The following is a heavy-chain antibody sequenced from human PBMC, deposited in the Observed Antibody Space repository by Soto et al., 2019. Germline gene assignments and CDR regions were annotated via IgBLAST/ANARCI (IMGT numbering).Heavy chain of an antibody. J-gene: IGHJ4*02. D-gene: IGHD2-15*01. CDR2: IYYSGNT. Sequence: SETLSLTCTVSGGAVSSGSYYWSWIRQPPGKGLEWIGYIYYSGNTNYNPSLKSRVTISVDTSKNQFSLELNFVTAADTAVYYCARGDGNFDYWGQGTLVTVSS. V-gene: IGHV4-61*01. CDR3: ARGDGNFDY. CDR1: GGAVSSGSYY.